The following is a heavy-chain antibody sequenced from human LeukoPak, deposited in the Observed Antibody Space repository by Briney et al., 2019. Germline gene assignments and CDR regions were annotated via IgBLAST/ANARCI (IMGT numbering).Heavy chain of an antibody. D-gene: IGHD2-15*01. CDR1: GFTFSSYS. J-gene: IGHJ1*01. Sequence: GGSLRLSCAASGFTFSSYSMNWVRQAPGKGLEWVSSIGSSSSYIYYADSVKGRFTISRDNAKNSLYLQMNSLRAEDTAVYYCARGSGGIPSYFQHWGQGTLVTVSS. CDR3: ARGSGGIPSYFQH. V-gene: IGHV3-21*01. CDR2: IGSSSSYI.